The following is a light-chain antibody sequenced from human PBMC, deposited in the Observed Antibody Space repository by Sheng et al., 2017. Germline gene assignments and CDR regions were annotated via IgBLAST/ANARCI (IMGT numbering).Light chain of an antibody. CDR2: DAS. CDR3: QQTYSTLWT. J-gene: IGKJ1*01. V-gene: IGKV3-11*01. CDR1: QSVSTY. Sequence: EIVLTQSPATLSLSPGERATLSCRASQSVSTYLAWYQQKPGQAPRLLIYDASNRATGIPARFSGNGSGTDFTLTISSLQPEDFATYYCQQTYSTLWTFGQGTKVDI.